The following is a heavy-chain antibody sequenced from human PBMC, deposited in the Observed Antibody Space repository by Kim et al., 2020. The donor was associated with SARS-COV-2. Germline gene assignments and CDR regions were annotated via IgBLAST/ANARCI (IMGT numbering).Heavy chain of an antibody. CDR3: ARDHLGYSSRPGDAFDI. V-gene: IGHV3-33*01. Sequence: GGSLRLSCAASGFTFSSYGMHWVRQAPGKGLEWVAVIWYDGSNKYYADSVKGRFTISRDNSKNTLYLQMNSLRAEDTAVYYCARDHLGYSSRPGDAFDIWGQGTMVTVSS. D-gene: IGHD6-19*01. CDR1: GFTFSSYG. CDR2: IWYDGSNK. J-gene: IGHJ3*02.